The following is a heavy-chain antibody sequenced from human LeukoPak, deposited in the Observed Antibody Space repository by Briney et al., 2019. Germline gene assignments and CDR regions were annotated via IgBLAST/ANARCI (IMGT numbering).Heavy chain of an antibody. V-gene: IGHV4-30-2*01. CDR2: IYHSGST. CDR1: GGSISSGGYS. CDR3: ARAPVVPAAGNYGMDV. J-gene: IGHJ6*02. D-gene: IGHD2-2*01. Sequence: SQNLSLTCAVSGGSISSGGYSWSWIRQPPGKGLEWIGYIYHSGSTYYNPSLKSRVTISVDRSKNQFSLKLSSVTAADTAVYYCARAPVVPAAGNYGMDVWGQGTTVTVSS.